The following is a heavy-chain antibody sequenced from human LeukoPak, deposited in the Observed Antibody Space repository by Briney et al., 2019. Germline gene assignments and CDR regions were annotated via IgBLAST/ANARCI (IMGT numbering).Heavy chain of an antibody. CDR1: GFTFESYG. CDR2: TSYDGITK. Sequence: PGGSLRLSCEASGFTFESYGMQWVRQAPGKWLEWVAVTSYDGITKNYAESVKGRFTVSRDNLKNTLYLQMNRLKTEDTARYFCARDRDGSKRYRLGRHGMDVWGQGTTVTVSS. CDR3: ARDRDGSKRYRLGRHGMDV. V-gene: IGHV3-30*03. J-gene: IGHJ6*02. D-gene: IGHD3-10*01.